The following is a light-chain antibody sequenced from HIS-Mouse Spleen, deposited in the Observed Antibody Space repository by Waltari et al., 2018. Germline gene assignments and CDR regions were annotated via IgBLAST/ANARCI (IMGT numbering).Light chain of an antibody. CDR1: QSISSW. J-gene: IGKJ1*01. CDR3: QQYNSYSRT. V-gene: IGKV1-5*03. Sequence: DIQMTQSPSTLSASVGDRVPNTCRASQSISSWLAWYQQKPGKAPKLRIYKASSLESGVPSRFSGSGSGTEFTLTISSLQTDDFATYYCQQYNSYSRTFGQGTKVEIK. CDR2: KAS.